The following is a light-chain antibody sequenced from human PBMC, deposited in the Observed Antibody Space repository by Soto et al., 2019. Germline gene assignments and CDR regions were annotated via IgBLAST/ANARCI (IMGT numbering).Light chain of an antibody. CDR3: SSYSSGPTLVI. CDR2: DVS. J-gene: IGLJ2*01. V-gene: IGLV2-14*03. Sequence: QSVLTQPASLSGSPGQSIAISCTGTSSDVGTYNFVSWFQQHPGKPPKMLIYDVSRWPSGVSDHFSGSKSGNTAFLTISGLQAEDEADYSCSSYSSGPTLVIFGGGPQLTVL. CDR1: SSDVGTYNF.